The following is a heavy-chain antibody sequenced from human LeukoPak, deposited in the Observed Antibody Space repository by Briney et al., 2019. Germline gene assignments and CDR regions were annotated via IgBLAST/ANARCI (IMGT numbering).Heavy chain of an antibody. CDR1: GGSFSGYY. D-gene: IGHD3-10*01. CDR2: INHSGST. V-gene: IGHV4-34*01. CDR3: ARQVYGSGSYSKTYDY. J-gene: IGHJ4*02. Sequence: PSETLSLTCAVYGGSFSGYYWSWIRQPPGKGLEWIGEINHSGSTNYNPSLKSRVTISVDTSKNQFSLKLSSVTAADTAVYYCARQVYGSGSYSKTYDYWGQGTLVTVSP.